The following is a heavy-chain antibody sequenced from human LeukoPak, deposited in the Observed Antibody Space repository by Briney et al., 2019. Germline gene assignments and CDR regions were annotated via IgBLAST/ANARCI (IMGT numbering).Heavy chain of an antibody. D-gene: IGHD6-6*01. CDR1: GFTFSSYG. CDR3: ARGGAARPDF. J-gene: IGHJ4*02. V-gene: IGHV3-30*03. Sequence: GGSLRLSCAASGFTFSSYGMHWVRQAPGKGLEWVAVISYDGSNKYYADAVKVRFTISRDNSKNTLYLQMNSLRVEDTAIYYCARGGAARPDFWGQGTLVTVSS. CDR2: ISYDGSNK.